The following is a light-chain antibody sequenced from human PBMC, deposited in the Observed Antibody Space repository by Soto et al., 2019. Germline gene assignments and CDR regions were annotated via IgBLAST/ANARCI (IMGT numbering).Light chain of an antibody. CDR1: QGIANH. CDR2: AAS. J-gene: IGKJ3*01. CDR3: HKYKSAPHT. V-gene: IGKV1-27*01. Sequence: DIQMTQSPSSLSASVGDRVTITCRASQGIANHLAWYQQKPGKAPNLLIYAASTLESGVPSRFSGSGFGTDFTLTISSLQPEDVAIYYCHKYKSAPHTFGPGTKVDI.